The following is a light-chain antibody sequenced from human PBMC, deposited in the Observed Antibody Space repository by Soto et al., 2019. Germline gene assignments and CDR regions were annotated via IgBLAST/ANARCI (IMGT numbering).Light chain of an antibody. V-gene: IGKV3-20*01. CDR2: GAS. CDR1: QSVSNNY. J-gene: IGKJ1*01. CDR3: QQYETFSGT. Sequence: EIVMTQSPGTLSLSPGEIATLSFSASQSVSNNYLAWYQQKPGQAPRLLIYGASSRATGIPDRFSGSGSGTKFTLTIASLQPDDFATYYCQQYETFSGTFGPGTKVDI.